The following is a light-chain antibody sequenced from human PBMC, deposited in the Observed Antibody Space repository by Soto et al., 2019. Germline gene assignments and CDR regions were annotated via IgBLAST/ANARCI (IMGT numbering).Light chain of an antibody. CDR2: DVS. Sequence: QSALTQPASVSGSPGQSITISCTGTNSDVGGYNYVSWYQQHPGKAPKLIIYDVSDRPSGVSYRFSGSKSGNTASLTISGLQAEDEADYYCCSYASGSTRVLFGGGTKVTVL. J-gene: IGLJ2*01. CDR1: NSDVGGYNY. V-gene: IGLV2-14*01. CDR3: CSYASGSTRVL.